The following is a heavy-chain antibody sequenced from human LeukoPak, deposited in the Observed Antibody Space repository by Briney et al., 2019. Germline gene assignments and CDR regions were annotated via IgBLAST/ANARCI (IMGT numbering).Heavy chain of an antibody. J-gene: IGHJ4*02. Sequence: PGGSLRLSCVASGFSFSSYGMHWVRQPAGKGLEWVAVMWYDGTNENYADSVKGRFTISRDNFKNTLYLQMNNLRAEDTAVFYCASHGGLWSQGTLVTVSS. CDR1: GFSFSSYG. D-gene: IGHD5-12*01. CDR2: MWYDGTNE. CDR3: ASHGGL. V-gene: IGHV3-33*01.